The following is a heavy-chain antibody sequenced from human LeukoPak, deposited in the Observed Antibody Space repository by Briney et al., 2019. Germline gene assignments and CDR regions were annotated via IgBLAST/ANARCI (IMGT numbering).Heavy chain of an antibody. D-gene: IGHD6-6*01. V-gene: IGHV1-2*02. CDR2: INPNSGGT. CDR1: GYTFTGYY. Sequence: ASVKVSCKASGYTFTGYYMHWVRQAPGQGLEWMGWINPNSGGTNYAQKFQGRVTMTRDTSISTAYMELSRLRFDDTAVYYCARDQRWYSSSSACDYWGQGTLVTVSS. J-gene: IGHJ4*02. CDR3: ARDQRWYSSSSACDY.